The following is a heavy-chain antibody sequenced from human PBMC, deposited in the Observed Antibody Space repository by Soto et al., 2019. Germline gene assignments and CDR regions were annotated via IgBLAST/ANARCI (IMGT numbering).Heavy chain of an antibody. CDR3: ARTFKIFGVVTPLYYFDY. Sequence: SEPLSLTFTVSCGAIISPSYYCGWIRQPPWKGLEWIGSIYYSASTYYNPSLKSRVTISVETSKYQFSLKMSSVTAADTAVYYCARTFKIFGVVTPLYYFDYWGQGTLVTVSS. CDR1: CGAIISPSYY. CDR2: IYYSAST. V-gene: IGHV4-39*01. J-gene: IGHJ4*02. D-gene: IGHD3-3*01.